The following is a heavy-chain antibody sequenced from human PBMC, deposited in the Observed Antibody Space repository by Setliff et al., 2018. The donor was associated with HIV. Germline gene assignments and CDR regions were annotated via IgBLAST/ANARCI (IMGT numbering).Heavy chain of an antibody. D-gene: IGHD3-22*01. V-gene: IGHV4-4*02. CDR2: IYHNGIT. J-gene: IGHJ3*01. CDR1: GDSVTSRNW. CDR3: ARGGDYYDSTGARAGFDF. Sequence: SQTLSLTCAVSGDSVTSRNWWSWVRQAPGKGLDWIGVIYHNGITNYNPSLKSRLIMSLDKSKNEISLKLSSVTAADTAAYYCARGGDYYDSTGARAGFDFWGQGTMVTVSS.